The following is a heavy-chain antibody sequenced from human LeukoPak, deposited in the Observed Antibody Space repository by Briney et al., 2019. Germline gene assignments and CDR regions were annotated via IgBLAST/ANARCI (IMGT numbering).Heavy chain of an antibody. V-gene: IGHV3-33*06. CDR3: AKEGDQFRGYLDA. CDR1: GFTLSSYW. D-gene: IGHD3-16*01. J-gene: IGHJ6*03. CDR2: IWHDGSVE. Sequence: GGSLRLSCAASGFTLSSYWMSWVRQAPGKGLEWVAMIWHDGSVEEYAASVKGRFTISRDNSRDTLFLQMNRLRDDDTAVYYCAKEGDQFRGYLDAWGKGTTVTVSS.